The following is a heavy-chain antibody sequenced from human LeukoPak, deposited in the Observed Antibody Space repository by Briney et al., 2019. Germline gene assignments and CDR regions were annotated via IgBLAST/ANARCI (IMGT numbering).Heavy chain of an antibody. CDR2: ISSSSSTI. Sequence: PGGSLRLSCAASGFTFSSYSMNWVRQAPGKGLEWVPYISSSSSTIYYADSVKGRFTISRDNAKNSLYLQMNSLRDEDTAVYYCARDSADYDFWSGPPPGYYWGQGTLVTVSS. CDR1: GFTFSSYS. J-gene: IGHJ4*02. CDR3: ARDSADYDFWSGPPPGYY. V-gene: IGHV3-48*02. D-gene: IGHD3-3*01.